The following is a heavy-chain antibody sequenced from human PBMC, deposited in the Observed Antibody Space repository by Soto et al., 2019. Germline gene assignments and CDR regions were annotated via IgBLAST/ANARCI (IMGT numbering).Heavy chain of an antibody. D-gene: IGHD4-17*01. Sequence: SETLSLTCAVYGGSFSGYYWAWIRQPPGKGLELIGEINHSGSTNYNPSLKSRVTISVDTSKNQFSLKLSSVTAADTAVYYCARDRRVTTVVTPRYYYYGMDVWGQGTTVTVS. CDR3: ARDRRVTTVVTPRYYYYGMDV. J-gene: IGHJ6*02. CDR2: INHSGST. V-gene: IGHV4-34*01. CDR1: GGSFSGYY.